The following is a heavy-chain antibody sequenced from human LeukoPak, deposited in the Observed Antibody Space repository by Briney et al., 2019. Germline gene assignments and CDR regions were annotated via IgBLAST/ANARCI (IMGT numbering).Heavy chain of an antibody. Sequence: GGSLRLSCAASGFTFDDYGMSWVRQAPGKGLEWVSGINWNGGRTGYADSVKGRFTISRDNAKNSLYLQMNSLRAEDTAVYYCARDGRGYSGYDEGWFDPWGQGTLVTVSS. CDR1: GFTFDDYG. V-gene: IGHV3-20*04. J-gene: IGHJ5*02. CDR2: INWNGGRT. D-gene: IGHD5-12*01. CDR3: ARDGRGYSGYDEGWFDP.